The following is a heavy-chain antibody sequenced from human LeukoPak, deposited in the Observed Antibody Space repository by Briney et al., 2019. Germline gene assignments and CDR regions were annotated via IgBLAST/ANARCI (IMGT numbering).Heavy chain of an antibody. D-gene: IGHD5-12*01. CDR1: GFTFSSYS. V-gene: IGHV3-21*01. J-gene: IGHJ4*02. Sequence: GGSLRLSCAASGFTFSSYSMNWVRQAPGKGLEWVSSISSSSSYIYYADSVKGRFTISRDNAKSSLYLQMNSLRAEDTAVYYCATNIVATIGYFYDYWGQGTLVTVSS. CDR3: ATNIVATIGYFYDY. CDR2: ISSSSSYI.